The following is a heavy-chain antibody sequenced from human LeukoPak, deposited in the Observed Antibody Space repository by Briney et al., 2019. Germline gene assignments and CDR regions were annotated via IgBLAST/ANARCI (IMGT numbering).Heavy chain of an antibody. CDR3: ATQQLVYFDY. J-gene: IGHJ4*02. CDR2: INPSGGST. CDR1: GYTFTSYY. V-gene: IGHV1-46*01. Sequence: ASVKVSCKASGYTFTSYYMHWVRQAPGQGLEWMGIINPSGGSTSYAQKFQGRVTMTRDTSTSTVYMEPSSLRSEDTAVYYCATQQLVYFDYWGQGTLVTVSS. D-gene: IGHD6-13*01.